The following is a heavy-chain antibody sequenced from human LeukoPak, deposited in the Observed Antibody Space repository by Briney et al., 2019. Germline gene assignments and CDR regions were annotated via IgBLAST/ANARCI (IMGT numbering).Heavy chain of an antibody. CDR2: IGDSCA. CDR3: AKDCCGSGSSYYYGMDV. J-gene: IGHJ6*02. V-gene: IGHV3-23*01. D-gene: IGHD3-10*01. CDR1: GFTFGSYA. Sequence: GGSLRLSCAASGFTFGSYAMSWVRQAPGRGLEWVSSIGDSCAYYAGAVRGRFTISRDISKNTLNLEMISLRAEDTAVYYCAKDCCGSGSSYYYGMDVWGQGTTVTVSS.